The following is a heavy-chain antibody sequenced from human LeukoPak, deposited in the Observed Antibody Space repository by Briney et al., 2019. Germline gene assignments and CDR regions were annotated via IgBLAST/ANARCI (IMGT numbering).Heavy chain of an antibody. CDR2: IWYDGSNK. Sequence: GGSLRLSCAASGFTFSSYDMHGVRQAPGKGLEWVAVIWYDGSNKYYADSVKGRFTISRDKSKNTLYLQMNSLRAQDTAAYYCARGMDEPAAAVSIDYWGQGTLVTVSS. CDR3: ARGMDEPAAAVSIDY. D-gene: IGHD6-13*01. CDR1: GFTFSSYD. J-gene: IGHJ4*02. V-gene: IGHV3-33*01.